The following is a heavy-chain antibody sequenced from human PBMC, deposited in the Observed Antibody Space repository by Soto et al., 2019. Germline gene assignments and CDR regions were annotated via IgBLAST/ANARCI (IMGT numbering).Heavy chain of an antibody. J-gene: IGHJ4*02. CDR1: GGTVSNYA. CDR2: ILPIFTTA. D-gene: IGHD6-13*01. Sequence: QVQLVQSGAEVKKPGSSVKVSCKASGGTVSNYAVSWVRQAPGQGLEWMGGILPIFTTATYAPKFQDRVTITADESTSTVYMDVSSLRSEDTALYYCEKDIGFQQHLFVFDNWGQGTLFSVSS. CDR3: EKDIGFQQHLFVFDN. V-gene: IGHV1-69*01.